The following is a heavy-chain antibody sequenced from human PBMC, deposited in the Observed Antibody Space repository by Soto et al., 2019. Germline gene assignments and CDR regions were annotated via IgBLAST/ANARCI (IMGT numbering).Heavy chain of an antibody. V-gene: IGHV3-73*01. D-gene: IGHD2-15*01. CDR1: GFTFSGSA. CDR3: TRSSCSGGSCYGTDY. Sequence: GGSLRLSCAASGFTFSGSAMHWALQASGKGLEWVGRIRSKANSYATAYAASVKGRFTISRDDSKNTAYLQMNSLKTEDTAVYYCTRSSCSGGSCYGTDYWGQGTLVTVSS. CDR2: IRSKANSYAT. J-gene: IGHJ4*02.